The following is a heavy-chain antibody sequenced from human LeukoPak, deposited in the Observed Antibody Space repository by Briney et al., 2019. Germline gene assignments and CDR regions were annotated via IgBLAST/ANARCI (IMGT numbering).Heavy chain of an antibody. D-gene: IGHD5-12*01. CDR2: IYYSGST. V-gene: IGHV4-39*07. CDR3: ARDQRLYSGYDFWFDP. CDR1: GGSISSSSYY. J-gene: IGHJ5*02. Sequence: SETLSLTCTVSGGSISSSSYYWGWIRQPPGRGLEWIASIYYSGSTFYNPSLKSRITISVDTSKNQFSLRLSSVTAADTAVYYCARDQRLYSGYDFWFDPWGQGTLVTVSS.